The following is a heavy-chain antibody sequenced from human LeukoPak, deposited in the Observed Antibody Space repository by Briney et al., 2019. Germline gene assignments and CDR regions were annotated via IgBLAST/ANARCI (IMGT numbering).Heavy chain of an antibody. D-gene: IGHD6-6*01. CDR1: GGSFSGYY. CDR3: ARVCAGVAARPTLDY. J-gene: IGHJ4*02. V-gene: IGHV4-34*01. Sequence: SETLSLTCAVYGGSFSGYYWSWIRQPPGKGLEWNGEINHSGSTNYNPSLKSRVTISVDTSKNQFSLKLSSVTAADTAVYYCARVCAGVAARPTLDYWGQGTLVTVSS. CDR2: INHSGST.